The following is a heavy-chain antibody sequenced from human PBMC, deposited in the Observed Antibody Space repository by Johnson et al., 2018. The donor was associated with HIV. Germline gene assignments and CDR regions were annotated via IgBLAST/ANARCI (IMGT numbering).Heavy chain of an antibody. CDR3: ARAPGFSRAFDI. Sequence: VHLVESGGGLVQPGGSLRLSCAASGFTVSSNYMSWVRQAPGKGLEWVSVIYSGGDTYYADSVKGRFTISRDDSKNTLYLQMNRLTAEDTAVYYCARAPGFSRAFDIWGLGTMVTVSS. D-gene: IGHD3-10*01. V-gene: IGHV3-66*01. CDR1: GFTVSSNY. J-gene: IGHJ3*02. CDR2: IYSGGDT.